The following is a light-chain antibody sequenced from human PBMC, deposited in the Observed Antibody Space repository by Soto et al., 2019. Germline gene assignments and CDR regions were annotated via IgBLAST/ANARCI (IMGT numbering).Light chain of an antibody. Sequence: DIQMTQSPSSLSASVGDRVTITCRASQSISSYLNWYQQKPGKAPKLLIYAASSLQSGVPSRFSGSASGTDFNLTISSLQPEDFATYYCQQSYSTPPITFGQGTRLEIK. J-gene: IGKJ5*01. CDR3: QQSYSTPPIT. CDR1: QSISSY. CDR2: AAS. V-gene: IGKV1-39*01.